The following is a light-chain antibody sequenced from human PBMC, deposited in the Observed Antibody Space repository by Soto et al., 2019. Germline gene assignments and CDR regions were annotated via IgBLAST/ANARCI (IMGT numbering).Light chain of an antibody. Sequence: DIQMTQSPSTLSASVGDRVTITSRASQSISTSLTWYQQKPGKAPKLLIYHASSLESGVPSRFSGSGSGTDFTLTIRSLQAEDVAVYYCQQYYSSPWTFGQGTKVDIK. CDR1: QSISTS. CDR2: HAS. V-gene: IGKV1-5*01. J-gene: IGKJ1*01. CDR3: QQYYSSPWT.